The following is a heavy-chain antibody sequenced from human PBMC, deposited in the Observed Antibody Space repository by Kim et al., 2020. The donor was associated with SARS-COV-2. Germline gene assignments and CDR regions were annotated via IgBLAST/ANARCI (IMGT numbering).Heavy chain of an antibody. CDR2: IYSGGST. D-gene: IGHD3-9*01. CDR3: AKAYDILTGYSDAFDI. CDR1: GFTVSSND. J-gene: IGHJ3*02. Sequence: GGFLRLSCAASGFTVSSNDMSWVRQAPGKVLEWVAVIYSGGSTYYADSVKGRFTISRDNSKNTLKLQMNSLRAEDTAVYYCAKAYDILTGYSDAFDIWGQGTMVTVSS. V-gene: IGHV3-66*01.